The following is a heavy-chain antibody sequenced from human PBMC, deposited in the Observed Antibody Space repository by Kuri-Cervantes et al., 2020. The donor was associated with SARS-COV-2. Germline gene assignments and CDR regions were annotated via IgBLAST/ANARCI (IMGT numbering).Heavy chain of an antibody. CDR1: GFTFTSHA. Sequence: GESLKISCAVSGFTFTSHAMHWVRQAPGKGLEWVAVISYDGSNKYYADSVKGRFTISRDNAKNSLYLQMNSLRAEDTAVYYCASLAAAGSFDYWGQGTLVTVSS. CDR3: ASLAAAGSFDY. CDR2: ISYDGSNK. V-gene: IGHV3-30-3*01. D-gene: IGHD6-13*01. J-gene: IGHJ4*02.